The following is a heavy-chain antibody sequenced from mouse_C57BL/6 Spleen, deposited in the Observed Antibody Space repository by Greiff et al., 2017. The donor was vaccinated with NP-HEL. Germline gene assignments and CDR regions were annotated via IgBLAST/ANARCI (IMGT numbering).Heavy chain of an antibody. CDR2: IDPSDSYT. D-gene: IGHD2-2*01. Sequence: QVQLQQPGAELVRPGTSVKLSCKASGYTFTSYWMHWVKQRPGQGLEWIGVIDPSDSYTNYNQKFKGKATLTVDTSSSTAYMQLSSLTSEDSAVYYCATMVTRAWFAYWGQGTLVTVSA. J-gene: IGHJ3*01. V-gene: IGHV1-59*01. CDR3: ATMVTRAWFAY. CDR1: GYTFTSYW.